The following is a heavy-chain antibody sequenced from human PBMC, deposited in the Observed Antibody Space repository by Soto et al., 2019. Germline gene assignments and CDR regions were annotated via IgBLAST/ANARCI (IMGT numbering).Heavy chain of an antibody. J-gene: IGHJ6*03. CDR3: ATNEVRAAVYYYYYMDA. CDR2: IYSGGST. Sequence: EVQLVESGGGLVQPGGYLRLSCAASGCTVSSNYMSWVRQAPGKGLEWVSVIYSGGSTYYADSVKGRFTISRHNSKNTLYLQMNSLRAEDTAVYYCATNEVRAAVYYYYYMDAWGKGTTVTVSS. CDR1: GCTVSSNY. V-gene: IGHV3-53*04. D-gene: IGHD6-13*01.